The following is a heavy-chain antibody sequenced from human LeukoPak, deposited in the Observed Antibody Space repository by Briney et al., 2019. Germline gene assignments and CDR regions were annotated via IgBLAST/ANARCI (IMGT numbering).Heavy chain of an antibody. D-gene: IGHD3-22*01. CDR1: GYSFTSYG. V-gene: IGHV1-18*01. CDR3: AKGNYYDSSGYYPFDY. Sequence: ASVKVSCKACGYSFTSYGLTWVRQTPGQGLEWMGWISTYNGSTNYAQNLQGRITMTTDTPTSTAYMELRSLRFDDTAEYYCAKGNYYDSSGYYPFDYWGQGTLVTVSS. J-gene: IGHJ4*02. CDR2: ISTYNGST.